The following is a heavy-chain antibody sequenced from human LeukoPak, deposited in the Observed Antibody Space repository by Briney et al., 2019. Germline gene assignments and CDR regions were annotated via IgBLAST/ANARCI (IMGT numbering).Heavy chain of an antibody. V-gene: IGHV3-33*06. CDR2: IWYDGSNK. CDR1: GFTFSSYG. Sequence: GGSLRLSCAASGFTFSSYGMHWVRQAPGKGLEWAAVIWYDGSNKYYADSVKGRFTISRDNSKNTLYLQMNSLRAEDTAVYYCAKDKEWLTYFDYWGQGTLVTVSS. D-gene: IGHD3-3*01. CDR3: AKDKEWLTYFDY. J-gene: IGHJ4*02.